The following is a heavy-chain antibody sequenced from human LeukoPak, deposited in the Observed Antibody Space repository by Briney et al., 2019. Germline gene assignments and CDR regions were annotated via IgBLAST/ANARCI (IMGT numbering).Heavy chain of an antibody. V-gene: IGHV3-9*03. CDR1: GFTFDDYA. CDR2: MSWSGGSI. Sequence: GGSLRLSCAASGFTFDDYAMHWVRQAPGKGLEWVSGMSWSGGSIGYADSVKGRFSISRDNAKNSLYLQMNSLRAEDMALYYCAKGTDYDFWSGYLDWGQGTVVTVSS. J-gene: IGHJ4*02. CDR3: AKGTDYDFWSGYLD. D-gene: IGHD3-3*01.